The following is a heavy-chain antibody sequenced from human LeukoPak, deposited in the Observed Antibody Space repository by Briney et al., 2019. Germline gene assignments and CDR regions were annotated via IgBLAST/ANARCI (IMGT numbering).Heavy chain of an antibody. Sequence: ASVKVSCKASGYSFTSHYMHCVRQAPGQGLEWMGLINPSGSSTLYAQKFQGRVTMTRDMSTTTDYMELSSLRSEDTAVYYCARDNSVGDIAWWFDPWGQGTLVTVSS. V-gene: IGHV1-46*01. CDR1: GYSFTSHY. CDR3: ARDNSVGDIAWWFDP. D-gene: IGHD3-16*02. J-gene: IGHJ5*02. CDR2: INPSGSST.